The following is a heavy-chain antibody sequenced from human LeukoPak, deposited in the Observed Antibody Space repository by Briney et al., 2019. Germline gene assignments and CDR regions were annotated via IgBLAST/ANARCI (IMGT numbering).Heavy chain of an antibody. CDR2: INPNSGGT. CDR3: ARADRLDGGPYLIGP. D-gene: IGHD2-21*01. J-gene: IGHJ5*02. Sequence: ASVKVSCKTSGYYFSDYYMHWVRQAPGQGLEWMGWINPNSGGTSSAQKLQGRVTMTRDTSITTVYMEVNWLTPDDTAIYYCARADRLDGGPYLIGPWGQGTLVTVSS. CDR1: GYYFSDYY. V-gene: IGHV1-2*02.